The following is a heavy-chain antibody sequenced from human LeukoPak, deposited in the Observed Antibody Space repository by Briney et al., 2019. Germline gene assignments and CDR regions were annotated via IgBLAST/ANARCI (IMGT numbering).Heavy chain of an antibody. CDR2: TYTGGNT. V-gene: IGHV3-53*01. CDR1: GFTFSSYW. CDR3: ARGIIFDY. D-gene: IGHD3-10*01. J-gene: IGHJ4*02. Sequence: GGSLRLSCAASGFTFSSYWMHWVRQAPGKGLEWVSVTYTGGNTYYADSVKGRFTISRDNSENTLYLQMNNLRADDTAVYYCARGIIFDYWGQGTLVTVSS.